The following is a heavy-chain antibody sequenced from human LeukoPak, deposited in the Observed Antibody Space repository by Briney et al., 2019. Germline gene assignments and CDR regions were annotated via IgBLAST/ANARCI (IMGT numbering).Heavy chain of an antibody. J-gene: IGHJ6*03. Sequence: ASVKVSSKASGGTFSSYAISWVRQAPGQGLEWMGGIIPIFGTANYAQKFQGRVTITADESTSTAYMELSSLRSEDTAVYYCARVGGGSYPDYYYYYMDVWGKGTTVTVSS. V-gene: IGHV1-69*01. CDR3: ARVGGGSYPDYYYYYMDV. CDR1: GGTFSSYA. CDR2: IIPIFGTA. D-gene: IGHD1-26*01.